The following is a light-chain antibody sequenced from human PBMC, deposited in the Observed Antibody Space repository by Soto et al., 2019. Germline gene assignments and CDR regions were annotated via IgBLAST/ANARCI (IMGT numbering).Light chain of an antibody. J-gene: IGKJ5*01. CDR3: QQFNSYPIT. Sequence: AIQVTQSPSSLSASVGDRVTITCRASQDIRGALASYQQKPGKAPKLLIYDVSTLESGVPSRFSGSGSGTEFTLTITSLQPEAFGTYYCQQFNSYPITFGHGTRLEIK. CDR1: QDIRGA. CDR2: DVS. V-gene: IGKV1-13*02.